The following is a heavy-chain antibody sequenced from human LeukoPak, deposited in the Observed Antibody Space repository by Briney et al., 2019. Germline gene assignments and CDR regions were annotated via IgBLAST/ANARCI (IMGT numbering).Heavy chain of an antibody. Sequence: GGSLRLSCAASGFTFSSYGMHWVRQAPGKGLEWVAVISYDGNIIHYADSVKGRFTISRDNSNNTLSLQMNSLRAEDTAVYYCAKDQTPSVGYYQHYWGQGTLFTVSS. V-gene: IGHV3-30*18. D-gene: IGHD3-22*01. CDR1: GFTFSSYG. CDR3: AKDQTPSVGYYQHY. CDR2: ISYDGNII. J-gene: IGHJ4*02.